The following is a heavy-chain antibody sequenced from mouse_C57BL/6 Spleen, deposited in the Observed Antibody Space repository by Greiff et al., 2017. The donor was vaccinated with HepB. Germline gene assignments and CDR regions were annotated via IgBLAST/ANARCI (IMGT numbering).Heavy chain of an antibody. CDR3: ASPSIYDGYYLYAMDY. D-gene: IGHD2-3*01. CDR1: GFTFSDYG. V-gene: IGHV5-17*01. Sequence: EVQVVESGGGLVKPGGSLKLSCAASGFTFSDYGMHWVRQAPEKGLEWVAYISSGSSTIYYADTVKGRFTISRDNAKNTLFLQMTSLRSEDTAMYYCASPSIYDGYYLYAMDYWGQGTSVTVSS. CDR2: ISSGSSTI. J-gene: IGHJ4*01.